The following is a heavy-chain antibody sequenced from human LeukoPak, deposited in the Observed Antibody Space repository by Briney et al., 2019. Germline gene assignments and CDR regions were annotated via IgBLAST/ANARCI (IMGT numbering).Heavy chain of an antibody. Sequence: ASVKVSCKASGYTFTSYGISWVRQAPGQGLEWMGWISAYNGNTNYAQKLQGRVTMTTDTSTSTAYMELRSLRSDDTAVHYCASNTYYYDSSGYEPTTYFDYWGQGTLVTVSS. D-gene: IGHD3-22*01. CDR3: ASNTYYYDSSGYEPTTYFDY. J-gene: IGHJ4*02. V-gene: IGHV1-18*01. CDR2: ISAYNGNT. CDR1: GYTFTSYG.